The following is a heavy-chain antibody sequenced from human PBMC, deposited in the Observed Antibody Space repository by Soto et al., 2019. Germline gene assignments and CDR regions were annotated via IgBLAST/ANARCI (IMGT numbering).Heavy chain of an antibody. Sequence: SVKVSCKASGGTSSFAINWVRQAPGQGLEWVGGIIPVFGTTKYAQKFLGRVTITADKSTSTAYMELSSLRSEDTAVYYCASKNYYDSSGYPYYFDHWGQGTLVTVSS. D-gene: IGHD3-22*01. J-gene: IGHJ4*02. CDR3: ASKNYYDSSGYPYYFDH. CDR1: GGTSSFA. CDR2: IIPVFGTT. V-gene: IGHV1-69*06.